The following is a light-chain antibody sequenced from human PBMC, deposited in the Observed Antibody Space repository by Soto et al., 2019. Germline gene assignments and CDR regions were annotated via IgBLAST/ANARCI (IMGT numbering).Light chain of an antibody. CDR3: QQRSNWPWT. V-gene: IGKV3-11*01. CDR2: DAS. J-gene: IGKJ1*01. CDR1: QSVSSY. Sequence: EIVLTQSPATLSLSPGERPTLSCRASQSVSSYLAWYQQKPGQAPRLLIYDASNRATGFPARFSGSGSGTDFTLTISSLEPEDFAVYYCQQRSNWPWTFGQGTKVDIK.